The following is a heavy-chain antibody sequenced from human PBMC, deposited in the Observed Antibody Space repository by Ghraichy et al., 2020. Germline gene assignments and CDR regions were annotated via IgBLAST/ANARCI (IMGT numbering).Heavy chain of an antibody. CDR1: GGSVSSSNYY. J-gene: IGHJ4*02. CDR2: IHHSGST. D-gene: IGHD6-19*01. V-gene: IGHV4-39*01. CDR3: ARVIGTVEVAGTGKYYFDY. Sequence: GSLRLSCTVSGGSVSSSNYYWGWIRQPPGKGLEWIVNIHHSGSTYYNPSLKSRVTISIDTSKNQFSLNVTSVTAADTAVYYCARVIGTVEVAGTGKYYFDYWGQGTLGTVSS.